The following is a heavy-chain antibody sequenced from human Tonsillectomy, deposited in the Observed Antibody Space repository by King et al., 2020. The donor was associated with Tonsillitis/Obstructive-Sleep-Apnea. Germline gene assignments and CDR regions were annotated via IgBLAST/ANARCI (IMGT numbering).Heavy chain of an antibody. CDR1: GFTFSSYA. CDR2: ISYDGSNE. D-gene: IGHD1-26*01. Sequence: VQLVESGGGVVRPGRSLRLSCAASGFTFSSYAMHWVRQAPGKGLEWVAVISYDGSNEYYTDSVRGRFTISRDNSKNTLYLQMNSLRAEDTAVYYCARSHRITLIVGWYRDGWGKGTTVNVS. J-gene: IGHJ6*03. V-gene: IGHV3-30*04. CDR3: ARSHRITLIVGWYRDG.